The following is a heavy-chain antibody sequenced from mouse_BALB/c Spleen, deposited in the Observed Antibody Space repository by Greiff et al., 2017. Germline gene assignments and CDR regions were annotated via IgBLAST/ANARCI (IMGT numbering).Heavy chain of an antibody. J-gene: IGHJ3*01. CDR1: GFAFSSYD. Sequence: EVMLVESGGGLVKPGGSLKLSCAASGFAFSSYDMSWVRQTPEKRLEWVAYISSGGGSTYYPDTVKGRFTISRDNAKNTLYLQMSSLKSEDTAMYYCARQGDYGSSPWFAYWGQGTLVTVSA. CDR2: ISSGGGST. CDR3: ARQGDYGSSPWFAY. V-gene: IGHV5-12-1*01. D-gene: IGHD1-1*01.